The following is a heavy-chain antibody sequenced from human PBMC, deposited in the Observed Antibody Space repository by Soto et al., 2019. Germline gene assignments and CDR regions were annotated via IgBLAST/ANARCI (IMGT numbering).Heavy chain of an antibody. J-gene: IGHJ4*02. CDR2: VNHSGST. Sequence: QVQLQQWGAGLLKPSETLSLTCAVYGGSFSGYCWSWIRQLPGKGLEWIGEVNHSGSTNYNPYLRRFVHQSLDASKNQFPQTLTGVTAADPAVYYWTIGGRHRQALRRICYWGQGTLVTVSS. CDR1: GGSFSGYC. CDR3: TIGGRHRQALRRICY. D-gene: IGHD3-3*01. V-gene: IGHV4-34*01.